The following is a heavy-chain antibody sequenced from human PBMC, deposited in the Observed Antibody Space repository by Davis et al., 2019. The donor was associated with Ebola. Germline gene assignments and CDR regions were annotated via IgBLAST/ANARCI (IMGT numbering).Heavy chain of an antibody. CDR2: IGLSDGNT. J-gene: IGHJ2*01. Sequence: GGSLRLSCAASGFIVRGHYMNWVRQRPGKGLEWVSSIGLSDGNTYYADSVKGRFTMSRDNSKGTVSLQMKSLGVEDTAVYFCARGQWLANWHFDLWGRGTLVTVSS. V-gene: IGHV3-53*01. CDR1: GFIVRGHY. D-gene: IGHD6-19*01. CDR3: ARGQWLANWHFDL.